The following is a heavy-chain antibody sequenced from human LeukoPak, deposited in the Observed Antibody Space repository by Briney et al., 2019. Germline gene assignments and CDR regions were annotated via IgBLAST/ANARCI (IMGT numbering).Heavy chain of an antibody. V-gene: IGHV4-31*03. J-gene: IGHJ4*02. Sequence: SETLSLTCTVSGGSISSGVYYWSWIRQHPGKGLELIGYIYYSGSTYYSPSLKSRVTISRDTSKNQFSLKLSSVTAADTAVYYCARGSLAGAYCGGDCFPLFDYWGQGTLVTVSS. CDR3: ARGSLAGAYCGGDCFPLFDY. CDR2: IYYSGST. CDR1: GGSISSGVYY. D-gene: IGHD2-21*02.